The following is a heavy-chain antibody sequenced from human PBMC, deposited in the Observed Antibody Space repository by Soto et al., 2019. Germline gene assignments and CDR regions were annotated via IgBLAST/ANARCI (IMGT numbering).Heavy chain of an antibody. CDR2: INPNSGGT. CDR3: AASRGYCGNNNCYNSPFDY. V-gene: IGHV1-2*02. J-gene: IGHJ4*02. D-gene: IGHD2-2*02. Sequence: GASVKVSCKASGYTFTGYYMHWVRQAPGQGLEWMGWINPNSGGTNYEQKFQDRVTMTRDTSISTAYMELSRLRSDDTAVYYCAASRGYCGNNNCYNSPFDYWGQGTLVTVSS. CDR1: GYTFTGYY.